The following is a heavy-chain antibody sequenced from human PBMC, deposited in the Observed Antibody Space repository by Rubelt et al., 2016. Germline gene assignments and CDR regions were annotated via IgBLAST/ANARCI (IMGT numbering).Heavy chain of an antibody. CDR1: GFTFSSYA. V-gene: IGHV3-23*01. CDR2: ISGSGGST. J-gene: IGHJ6*02. Sequence: PGGSLRLSCAASGFTFSSYAMSWVRQAPGKGLEWVSAISGSGGSTYYADSVKGRFTISRDNAKNSLYLEMNSLRAEDTAVYYCARGIQLEYGMAVWGQGTTVTVSS. CDR3: ARGIQLEYGMAV. D-gene: IGHD5-18*01.